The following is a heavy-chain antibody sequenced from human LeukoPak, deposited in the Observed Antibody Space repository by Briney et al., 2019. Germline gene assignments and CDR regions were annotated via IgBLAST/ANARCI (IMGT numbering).Heavy chain of an antibody. CDR3: ARDGPATDDY. CDR2: IKRDGGEK. J-gene: IGHJ4*02. D-gene: IGHD1-26*01. CDR1: GFPFSSHW. V-gene: IGHV3-7*01. Sequence: GESLKISCAASGFPFSSHWMSWVRQAPGKGLEWVANIKRDGGEKYHVDSVKGRFTISRDNAKNSVYLQMNSLRAEDTAVYYCARDGPATDDYWGQGTLVTVSS.